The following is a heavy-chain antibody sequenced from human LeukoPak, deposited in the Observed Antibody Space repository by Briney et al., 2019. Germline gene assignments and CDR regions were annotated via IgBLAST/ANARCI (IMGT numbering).Heavy chain of an antibody. D-gene: IGHD1-26*01. CDR3: ARAFMGRPTTVGAPDDAFDI. CDR2: IKHDGSEK. J-gene: IGHJ3*02. CDR1: GFTFSDYR. Sequence: PGGSLRLSCAASGFTFSDYRMNWVRQAPGQGLEWVASIKHDGSEKYYVGSLMGRFTISRDNAKNTLYLQMNSLRAEDTAVYYCARAFMGRPTTVGAPDDAFDIWGQGTMVTVSS. V-gene: IGHV3-7*02.